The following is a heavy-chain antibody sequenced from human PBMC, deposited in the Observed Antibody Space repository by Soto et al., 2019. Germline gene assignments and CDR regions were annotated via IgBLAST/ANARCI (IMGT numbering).Heavy chain of an antibody. J-gene: IGHJ5*02. CDR2: ISYDGSNK. Sequence: GGSLRLSCAASGFTFSSYAMHWVRQAPGKGLEWVAVISYDGSNKYYADSVKGRFTISRDNSKNTLYLQMNSLRAEDTAVYYCARAAESAEAEHNWFDPWGQGTLVTVSS. CDR1: GFTFSSYA. CDR3: ARAAESAEAEHNWFDP. V-gene: IGHV3-30-3*01.